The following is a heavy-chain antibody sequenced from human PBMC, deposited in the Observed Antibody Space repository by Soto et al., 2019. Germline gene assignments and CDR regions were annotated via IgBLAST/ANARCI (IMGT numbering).Heavy chain of an antibody. CDR2: IYYSGST. CDR3: ARDPVLGGVYGPYYYYGMDV. V-gene: IGHV4-30-4*01. Sequence: SETLSLTCTVSGGSISSGDYYWSWIRQPPGKGLEWIGYIYYSGSTYYKPSLKSRVTISVDTSKNQFSLKLSSVTAADTAVYYCARDPVLGGVYGPYYYYGMDVWGQGTTVTVSS. D-gene: IGHD3-16*01. CDR1: GGSISSGDYY. J-gene: IGHJ6*02.